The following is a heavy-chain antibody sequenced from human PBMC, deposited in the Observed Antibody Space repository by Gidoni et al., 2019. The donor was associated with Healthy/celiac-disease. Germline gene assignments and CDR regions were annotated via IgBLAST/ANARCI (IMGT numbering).Heavy chain of an antibody. CDR3: ARFSHLPHSSSWSPRYYYGMDV. Sequence: QVQLQQWGAGLLKPSETLSLTCAVYGGSFSGYYWSWIRQPPGKGLEWIGEINHSGSTNYNPSLKSRVTISVDTSKNQFSLKLSSVTAADTAVYYCARFSHLPHSSSWSPRYYYGMDVWGQGTTVTVSS. CDR1: GGSFSGYY. V-gene: IGHV4-34*01. CDR2: INHSGST. J-gene: IGHJ6*02. D-gene: IGHD6-13*01.